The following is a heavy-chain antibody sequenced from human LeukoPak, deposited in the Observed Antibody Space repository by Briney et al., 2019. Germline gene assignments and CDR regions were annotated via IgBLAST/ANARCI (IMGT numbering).Heavy chain of an antibody. J-gene: IGHJ5*02. CDR3: ARDGTAMVTALGFDP. D-gene: IGHD5-18*01. CDR2: INSSGST. CDR1: GCSISSYY. Sequence: SETLSLTCTVSGCSISSYYWSWIRQPPGKGLEWIGYINSSGSTNYNPSLKSRVTITVDTSKNQFSLKLSSVTAADTAVYYGARDGTAMVTALGFDPWGQGTLVTVSS. V-gene: IGHV4-4*08.